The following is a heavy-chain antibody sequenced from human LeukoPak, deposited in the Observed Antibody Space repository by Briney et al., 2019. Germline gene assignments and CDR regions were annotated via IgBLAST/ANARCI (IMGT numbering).Heavy chain of an antibody. CDR3: ARGRGSGWYGRYYFDY. D-gene: IGHD6-19*01. CDR1: GYTFTSYG. CDR2: MNPNSGNT. Sequence: ASVKVSCKASGYTFTSYGISWVRQAPGQGLEWMGWMNPNSGNTGYAQKFQGRVTMTRNTSISTAHMELSSLRSEDTAVYYCARGRGSGWYGRYYFDYWGQGTLVTVSS. J-gene: IGHJ4*02. V-gene: IGHV1-8*02.